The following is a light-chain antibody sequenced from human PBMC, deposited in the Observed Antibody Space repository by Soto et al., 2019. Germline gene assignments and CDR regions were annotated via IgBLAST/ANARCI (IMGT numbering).Light chain of an antibody. V-gene: IGKV3-15*01. CDR3: QQYKNWPWT. Sequence: EIVMTQSPVTLSVSPGGRATLSCRASQSISDTLAWYQQKPGQAPRLLIHGASTRAPGFPARFSGSGSGTEFTLTISSLQSEDFAVYYGQQYKNWPWTFGEG. CDR2: GAS. J-gene: IGKJ1*01. CDR1: QSISDT.